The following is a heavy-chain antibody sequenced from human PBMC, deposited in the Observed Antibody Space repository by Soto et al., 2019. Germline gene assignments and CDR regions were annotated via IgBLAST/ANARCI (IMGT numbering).Heavy chain of an antibody. D-gene: IGHD6-13*01. Sequence: EVQLVESGGGLVQPGGSLRLSCAASGFTFSSYSMNWVRQAPGKGLEWVSYISSSSSTIYYADSVKGRFTISRDNAKNSLYLQMNSLRDADTAVYYCARDGRAAAPTSWGQGTLVTVSS. CDR2: ISSSSSTI. CDR3: ARDGRAAAPTS. J-gene: IGHJ5*02. CDR1: GFTFSSYS. V-gene: IGHV3-48*02.